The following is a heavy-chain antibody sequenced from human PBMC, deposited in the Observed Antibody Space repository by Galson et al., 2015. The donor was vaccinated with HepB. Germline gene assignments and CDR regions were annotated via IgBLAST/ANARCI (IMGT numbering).Heavy chain of an antibody. J-gene: IGHJ4*02. CDR3: SRDTFGPYDY. V-gene: IGHV3-74*01. CDR2: INEDGSTT. CDR1: GFSIRNNW. Sequence: SLRLSCAASGFSIRNNWMHWVRQVPGKGLVWVSRINEDGSTTNYADSVKGRFPISKDNAKNTLHLQMNNLRAEDTAVYYCSRDTFGPYDYWGQGTLVTVSS. D-gene: IGHD3-16*01.